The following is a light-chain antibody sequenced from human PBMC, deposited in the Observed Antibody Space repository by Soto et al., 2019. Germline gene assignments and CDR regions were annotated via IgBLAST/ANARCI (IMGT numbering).Light chain of an antibody. CDR3: QEYDSSPPGLT. CDR1: QSVSSRY. V-gene: IGKV3-20*01. J-gene: IGKJ4*01. CDR2: GAS. Sequence: EIVLTQSPGTLSLSPGERATLSCRASQSVSSRYLAWYQQKPGQAPRLLIYGASSRATGIPDRFSGSGSGTDFTLTISRLEPEDFAVYYCQEYDSSPPGLTFGGGTKVEIK.